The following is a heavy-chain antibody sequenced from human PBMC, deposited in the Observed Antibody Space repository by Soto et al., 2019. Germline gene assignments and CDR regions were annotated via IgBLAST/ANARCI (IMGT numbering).Heavy chain of an antibody. CDR1: GFTFSSYW. CDR3: ARCPKYCSSASCAIGPGV. Sequence: GGSLRLSCAASGFTFSSYWMSWVRQAPGKGLEWVANIKQDGSEKYYVDSVKGRFTISRDNAKNSLYLQMNSLRAEDTAVYYCARCPKYCSSASCAIGPGVWGKGTTVTVSS. D-gene: IGHD2-2*01. V-gene: IGHV3-7*01. J-gene: IGHJ6*04. CDR2: IKQDGSEK.